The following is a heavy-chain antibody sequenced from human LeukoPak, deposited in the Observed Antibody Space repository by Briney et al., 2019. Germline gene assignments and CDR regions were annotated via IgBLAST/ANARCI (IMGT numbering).Heavy chain of an antibody. CDR3: ARQPSNYDYVWGSYRTHLNFDY. CDR1: GCSISSGYY. J-gene: IGHJ4*02. Sequence: SETLSLTCAVSGCSISSGYYWGWIRQPPGKGLEWIGSIYHSGSTYYNPSLKSRVTISVDTSKNQFSLKLSSVTAADTAVYYCARQPSNYDYVWGSYRTHLNFDYWGQGTLVTVSS. D-gene: IGHD3-16*02. CDR2: IYHSGST. V-gene: IGHV4-38-2*01.